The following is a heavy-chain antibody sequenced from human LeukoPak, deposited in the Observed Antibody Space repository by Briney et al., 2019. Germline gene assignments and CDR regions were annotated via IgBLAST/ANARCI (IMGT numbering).Heavy chain of an antibody. CDR1: GFTFSSYA. V-gene: IGHV3-23*01. CDR2: ITGSGAST. D-gene: IGHD2/OR15-2a*01. CDR3: AKGIGLPDY. J-gene: IGHJ4*02. Sequence: PGGSLRLSCAASGFTFSSYAMNWVRQAPGKGLEWVSGITGSGASTFYADSARGRFTVSRDNSKNTLYLQISSLRAEDTAVYYCAKGIGLPDYWGQGTLVTVSS.